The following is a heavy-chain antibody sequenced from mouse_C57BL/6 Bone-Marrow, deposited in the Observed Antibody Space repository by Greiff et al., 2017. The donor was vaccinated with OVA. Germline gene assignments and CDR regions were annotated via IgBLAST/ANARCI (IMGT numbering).Heavy chain of an antibody. J-gene: IGHJ4*01. CDR1: GFNIKDDY. V-gene: IGHV14-4*01. CDR2: IDPENGDT. CDR3: TNDYYAMDY. Sequence: VHVKQSGAELVRPGASVKLSCTASGFNIKDDYMHWVKQRPEQGLEWIGWIDPENGDTEYASKFQGKATITADTSSNTAYLQLSSLTSEDTAVYYCTNDYYAMDYWGQGTSVTVSS.